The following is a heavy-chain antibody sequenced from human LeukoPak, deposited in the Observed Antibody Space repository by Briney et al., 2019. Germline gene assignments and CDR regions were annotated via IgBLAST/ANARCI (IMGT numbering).Heavy chain of an antibody. V-gene: IGHV3-9*01. Sequence: GGSLRLSCAASGFTFDDCAMHWVRQAPGKGLEWVSGINWSSGNIGYADSVRGRFTISRDNAKNSLYLQMNSLRPEDTALYYCAKGIAAAGPYYYYGMDVWGQGTTVTVSS. CDR1: GFTFDDCA. D-gene: IGHD6-13*01. CDR2: INWSSGNI. CDR3: AKGIAAAGPYYYYGMDV. J-gene: IGHJ6*02.